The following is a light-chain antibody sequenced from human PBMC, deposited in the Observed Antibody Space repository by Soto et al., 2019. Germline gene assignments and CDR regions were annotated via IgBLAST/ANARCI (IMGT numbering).Light chain of an antibody. J-gene: IGLJ2*01. Sequence: QSALTQPTSSSGSPGQSVTISCTGTSSDVGGYNYVSWYQQHPGKAPKLMIYDVSKRPSGVPDRFSGSKSGNTASLTVSGLQAEDEADYYCSSYAGSNNLVVFGGGTQLTVL. CDR3: SSYAGSNNLVV. CDR1: SSDVGGYNY. V-gene: IGLV2-8*01. CDR2: DVS.